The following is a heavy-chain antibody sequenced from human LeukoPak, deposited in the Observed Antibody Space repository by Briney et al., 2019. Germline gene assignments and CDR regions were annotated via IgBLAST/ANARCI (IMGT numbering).Heavy chain of an antibody. CDR1: GYTFTGYY. D-gene: IGHD3-22*01. V-gene: IGHV1-2*06. Sequence: ASVKVSCKXSGYTFTGYYMHWVRQAPGQGLEWMGRINPNSGGTDYSQNFQGRVTMTRDTSISTAYMELSRLRSDDTAVYYCARGYDSNTYYYVGYWGQGTPVTVSS. CDR3: ARGYDSNTYYYVGY. J-gene: IGHJ4*02. CDR2: INPNSGGT.